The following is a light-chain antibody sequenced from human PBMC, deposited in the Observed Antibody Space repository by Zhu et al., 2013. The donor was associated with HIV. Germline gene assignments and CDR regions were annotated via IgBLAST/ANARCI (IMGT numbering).Light chain of an antibody. CDR3: QQYSKWPPT. V-gene: IGKV3-20*01. CDR2: GAS. J-gene: IGKJ1*01. Sequence: EIVLTQSPGTLSLSPGERATVSCRATQRVSSRYLAWYQQKPGQAPRLLIYGASNRATGIPDRFSGRGSGTDFTLTINSLQSDDFALYYCQQYSKWPPTFGQGTKVGLK. CDR1: QRVSSRY.